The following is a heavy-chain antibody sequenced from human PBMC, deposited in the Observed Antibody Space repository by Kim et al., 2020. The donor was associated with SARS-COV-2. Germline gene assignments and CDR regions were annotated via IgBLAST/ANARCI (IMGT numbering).Heavy chain of an antibody. J-gene: IGHJ6*03. CDR3: ARAIVVVPAAIRGATGGYYYMDV. Sequence: SETLSLTCTVSGGSISSYYWSWIRQPPGKGLEWIGYIYYSGSTNYNPSLKSRVTISVDTSKNQFALKLSSVTAADTAVYYCARAIVVVPAAIRGATGGYYYMDVWGKGTTVTVSS. CDR2: IYYSGST. CDR1: GGSISSYY. D-gene: IGHD2-2*02. V-gene: IGHV4-59*01.